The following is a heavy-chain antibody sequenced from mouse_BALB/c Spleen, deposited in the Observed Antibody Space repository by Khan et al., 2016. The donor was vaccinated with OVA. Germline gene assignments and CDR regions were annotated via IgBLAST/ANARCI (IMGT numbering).Heavy chain of an antibody. J-gene: IGHJ3*01. CDR1: GDSITSGY. V-gene: IGHV3-8*02. CDR3: ARSTYRYAFAY. CDR2: ILYSGST. Sequence: EVKLLESGPSLVKPSQTLSLTCSVTGDSITSGYWCWIRKFPGNKLEYMGYILYSGSTYYNPSLKSRISITRHTSQNQYYLQFNSVTTEDTATYYCARSTYRYAFAYWGQGTLVTGSA. D-gene: IGHD2-14*01.